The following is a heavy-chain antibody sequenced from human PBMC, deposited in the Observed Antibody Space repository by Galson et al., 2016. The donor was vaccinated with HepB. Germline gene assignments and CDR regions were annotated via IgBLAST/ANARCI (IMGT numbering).Heavy chain of an antibody. V-gene: IGHV4-30-2*01. Sequence: TLSLTCTVSGGSISSTGYSWSWIRQPPGKGLEWIGDIYHSGSTHYNPSLNSRVNILKDRSKNHFSLRLNSVTAADTAVYYCARAVDAARAPEIYFEYWGQGSLVTVSS. CDR1: GGSISSTGYS. D-gene: IGHD5-18*01. CDR2: IYHSGST. CDR3: ARAVDAARAPEIYFEY. J-gene: IGHJ4*02.